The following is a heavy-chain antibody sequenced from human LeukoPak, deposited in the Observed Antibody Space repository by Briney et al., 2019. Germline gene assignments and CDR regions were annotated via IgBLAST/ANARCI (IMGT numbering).Heavy chain of an antibody. D-gene: IGHD1-26*01. CDR2: IYTSGST. Sequence: PSQTLSLTCTVSGGSISSGTYYWTWIRQPAGKGLEWVGRIYTSGSTNYNPSLKSRVTISVDTSKNQFSLKLSSVTAADTAVYYCARALGYYRVYMDVWGKGTTVTISS. CDR1: GGSISSGTYY. V-gene: IGHV4-61*02. J-gene: IGHJ6*03. CDR3: ARALGYYRVYMDV.